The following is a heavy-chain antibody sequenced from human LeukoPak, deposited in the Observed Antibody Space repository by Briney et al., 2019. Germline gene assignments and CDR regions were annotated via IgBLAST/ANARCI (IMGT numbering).Heavy chain of an antibody. CDR1: GFTFTTYW. D-gene: IGHD3-22*01. V-gene: IGHV3-74*01. CDR3: ARESADSSGYYQDY. CDR2: IDSDGSGT. Sequence: GSLRLSCAASGFTFTTYWMHWVRQAPGKGLVWVSRIDSDGSGTTYADSVRGRFTISRDNAENTLYLQMNSLRAEDTAVYYCARESADSSGYYQDYWGQGTLVTVSS. J-gene: IGHJ4*02.